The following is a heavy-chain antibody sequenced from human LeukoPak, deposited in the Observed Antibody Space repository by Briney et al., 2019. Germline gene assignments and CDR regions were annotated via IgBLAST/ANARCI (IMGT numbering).Heavy chain of an antibody. CDR3: AKGHHYYDSSGYHYFDY. V-gene: IGHV3-33*06. D-gene: IGHD3-22*01. CDR1: GFTFSSYG. Sequence: GRSLRLSCAASGFTFSSYGMHWVRQAPGKGREWVAVIWNDGSNKYYTDSVKGRFTISRDNSKNTLYLQMNSLRAEDTAVYYCAKGHHYYDSSGYHYFDYWGQGTPVTVSS. CDR2: IWNDGSNK. J-gene: IGHJ4*02.